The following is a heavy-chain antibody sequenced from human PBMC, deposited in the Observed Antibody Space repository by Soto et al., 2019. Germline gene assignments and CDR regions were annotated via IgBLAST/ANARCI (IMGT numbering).Heavy chain of an antibody. CDR2: IYSGGST. Sequence: EVQLVESGGGLVQPGGSLRLSCAASGFSVSVNYMSWVRQAPGKGLEWVSVIYSGGSTYYAESVKGRFTISRDNSKDTLYLQMNSLRAEDTAVSYCARVSSGYYTGMLDYWGQGALVTVSS. CDR1: GFSVSVNY. CDR3: ARVSSGYYTGMLDY. D-gene: IGHD3-3*01. V-gene: IGHV3-66*01. J-gene: IGHJ4*02.